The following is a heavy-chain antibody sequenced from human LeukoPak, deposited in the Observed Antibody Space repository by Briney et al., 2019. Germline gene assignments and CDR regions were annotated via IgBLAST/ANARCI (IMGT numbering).Heavy chain of an antibody. CDR2: TYYRSEWYH. CDR1: GDSVSSNSAG. J-gene: IGHJ3*02. V-gene: IGHV6-1*01. D-gene: IGHD1-7*01. CDR3: ARVNWNYDNAFDM. Sequence: SQTLSLTCAISGDSVSSNSAGWNWIRQSPSRGLEWLGRTYYRSEWYHDYAVSVESRITINPDTSKNQFSLQLKSVTPEDTAMYYCARVNWNYDNAFDMWGQGTMVTVSS.